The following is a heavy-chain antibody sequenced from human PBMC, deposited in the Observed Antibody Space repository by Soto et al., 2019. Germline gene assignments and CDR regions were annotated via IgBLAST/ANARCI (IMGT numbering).Heavy chain of an antibody. J-gene: IGHJ4*02. D-gene: IGHD3-22*01. CDR1: GYTFTGYY. V-gene: IGHV1-2*04. Sequence: ASVKVSCKASGYTFTGYYMHWVRQAPGQGLEWMGWINPNSGGTNYAQKFQGWVTMTRDTSISTAYMELSRLRSDDTAVYYCARDDSSGFNLDYWGQGHLVTFSS. CDR3: ARDDSSGFNLDY. CDR2: INPNSGGT.